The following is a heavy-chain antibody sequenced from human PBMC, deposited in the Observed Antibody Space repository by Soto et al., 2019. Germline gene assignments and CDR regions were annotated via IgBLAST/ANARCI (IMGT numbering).Heavy chain of an antibody. CDR3: GHLKTDTEVTPAPPLFDS. J-gene: IGHJ4*02. CDR2: LSHSGRT. CDR1: GFTISSDSY. V-gene: IGHV4-38-2*01. D-gene: IGHD2-2*01. Sequence: SETLSLTCAVSGFTISSDSYWGWMRQSPGKGLEWIGTLSHSGRTFYNPSLKSRVTISADTTKNQFSLSLTSVTAADTAVYYCGHLKTDTEVTPAPPLFDSWGQGTLVTVSS.